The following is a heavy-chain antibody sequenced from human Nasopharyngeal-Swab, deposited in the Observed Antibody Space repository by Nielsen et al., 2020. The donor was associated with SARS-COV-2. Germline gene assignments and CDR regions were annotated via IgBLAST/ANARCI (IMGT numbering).Heavy chain of an antibody. CDR3: AKDAWRITIFGVVSHFDY. CDR2: IIPILGIA. CDR1: GGTFSSYA. J-gene: IGHJ4*02. Sequence: VKVSCKASGGTFSSYAISWVRQAPGQGLEWMGGIIPILGIANYAQKFQGRVTITADKSTSTAYMELSSLRSEDTAVYYCAKDAWRITIFGVVSHFDYWGQGTLVTVSS. D-gene: IGHD3-3*01. V-gene: IGHV1-69*10.